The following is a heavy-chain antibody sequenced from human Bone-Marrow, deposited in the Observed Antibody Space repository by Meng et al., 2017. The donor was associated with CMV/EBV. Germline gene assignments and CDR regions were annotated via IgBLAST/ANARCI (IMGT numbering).Heavy chain of an antibody. Sequence: SLKISCAASGFTFDDYAMHWVRQAPGKGLEWVSGISWNSGSIGYADSVKGRFTISRDNAKNSLYPQMNSLRAEDTAVYYCARVEVHSGGWYGGFDYWGQGTLVTVSS. CDR3: ARVEVHSGGWYGGFDY. J-gene: IGHJ4*02. D-gene: IGHD6-13*01. CDR2: ISWNSGSI. V-gene: IGHV3-9*01. CDR1: GFTFDDYA.